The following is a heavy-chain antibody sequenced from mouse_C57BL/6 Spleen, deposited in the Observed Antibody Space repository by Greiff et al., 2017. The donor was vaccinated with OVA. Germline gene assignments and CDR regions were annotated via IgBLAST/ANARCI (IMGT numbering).Heavy chain of an antibody. CDR2: IDPETGGT. D-gene: IGHD2-12*01. V-gene: IGHV1-15*01. CDR3: TRYDGNAMDY. J-gene: IGHJ4*01. CDR1: GYTFTDYE. Sequence: VHLVESGAELVRPGASVTLSCKASGYTFTDYEMHWVKQTPVHGLEWIGAIDPETGGTAYNQKFKGKAILTADKSSSTAYMELRSLTSEDSAVYYCTRYDGNAMDYWGQGTSVTVSS.